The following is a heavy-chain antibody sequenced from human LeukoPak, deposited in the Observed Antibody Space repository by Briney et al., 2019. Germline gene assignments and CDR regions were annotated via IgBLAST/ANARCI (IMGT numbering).Heavy chain of an antibody. CDR1: GDSMSNYY. J-gene: IGHJ4*02. Sequence: SETLSLTCSVSGDSMSNYYWNWIRQPPGKRLEWIGLIFHSGYTTYNPSLQTRVTMSIDTSKNQFSLKLSSVTAADTAVYYCAREGVITIVRGVNFGYWGQGTLVSVSS. V-gene: IGHV4-59*12. CDR2: IFHSGYT. D-gene: IGHD3-10*01. CDR3: AREGVITIVRGVNFGY.